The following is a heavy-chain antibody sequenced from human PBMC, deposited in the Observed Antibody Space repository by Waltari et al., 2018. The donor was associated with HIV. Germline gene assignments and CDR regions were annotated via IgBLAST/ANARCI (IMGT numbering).Heavy chain of an antibody. CDR3: ARARPLLTTWAGVFDI. CDR1: GGAISSSNC. Sequence: QVQLQESGPGLVKPSGTLSLTCVVSGGAISSSNCWSWVRQPPGKGLEWIGEIYHSGTTNYNPSLKSRVAISMDQSENQFSLILNSVTAADTAMYFCARARPLLTTWAGVFDIWGRGTMVIVSS. CDR2: IYHSGTT. J-gene: IGHJ3*02. D-gene: IGHD4-17*01. V-gene: IGHV4-4*02.